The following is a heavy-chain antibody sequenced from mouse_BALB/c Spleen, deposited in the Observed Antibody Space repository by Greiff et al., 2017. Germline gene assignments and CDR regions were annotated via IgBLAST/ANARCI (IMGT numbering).Heavy chain of an antibody. V-gene: IGHV1S29*02. CDR3: ARDWDGYYAMDY. CDR1: GYTFTDYN. D-gene: IGHD4-1*01. J-gene: IGHJ4*01. Sequence: EVKLQESGPELVKPGASVKISCKASGYTFTDYNMHWVKQSHGKSLEWIGYIYPYNGGTGYNQKFKSKATLTVDNSSSTAYMELRSLTSEDSAVYYCARDWDGYYAMDYWGQGTSVTVSS. CDR2: IYPYNGGT.